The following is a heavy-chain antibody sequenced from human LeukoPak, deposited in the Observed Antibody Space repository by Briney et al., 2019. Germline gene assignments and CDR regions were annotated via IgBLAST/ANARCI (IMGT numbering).Heavy chain of an antibody. V-gene: IGHV1-18*01. Sequence: ASVKVSCKASGYTFTSYGISWVRQAPGQGLEWMGWISAYNGNTNYAQKLQGRVTMTTDTSTSTAYMELRSLRSDDTAVYYCARHPTFGVAKPHPPTDWGQGTLVTVSS. D-gene: IGHD3-3*01. J-gene: IGHJ4*02. CDR3: ARHPTFGVAKPHPPTD. CDR1: GYTFTSYG. CDR2: ISAYNGNT.